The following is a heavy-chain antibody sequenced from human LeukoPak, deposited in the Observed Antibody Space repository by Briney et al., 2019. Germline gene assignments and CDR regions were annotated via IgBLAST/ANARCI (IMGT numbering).Heavy chain of an antibody. Sequence: PSETLSLTCAVYGGSFSGYYWSWIRQPPGKGLEWIGEINHSGSTNYNPSLKSRVTISVGTSKNQFSLKLSSVTAADTAVYYCARTIVVVPAAKISWFDPWGQGTLVTVSS. CDR3: ARTIVVVPAAKISWFDP. D-gene: IGHD2-2*01. V-gene: IGHV4-34*01. J-gene: IGHJ5*02. CDR2: INHSGST. CDR1: GGSFSGYY.